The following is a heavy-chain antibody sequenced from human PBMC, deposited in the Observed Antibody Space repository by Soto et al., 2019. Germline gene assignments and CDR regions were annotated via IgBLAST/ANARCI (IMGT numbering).Heavy chain of an antibody. CDR3: VRVTGADRQ. Sequence: EVQLVESGGGLTQPGGSLRLSCVVSGFIVSRSHMMWVRQAPGKGLEGVSVIYNHGQINYVDPVKGRFTIARDNSKNTIYLQMNSLKVEDTAVYYCVRVTGADRQWGQGALVTVSS. J-gene: IGHJ4*02. D-gene: IGHD7-27*01. V-gene: IGHV3-53*01. CDR2: IYNHGQI. CDR1: GFIVSRSH.